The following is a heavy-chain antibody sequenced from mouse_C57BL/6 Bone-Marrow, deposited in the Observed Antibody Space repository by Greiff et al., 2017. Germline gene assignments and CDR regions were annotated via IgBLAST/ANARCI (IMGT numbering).Heavy chain of an antibody. Sequence: EVQVVESGGGLVQPGGSLKLSCAASGFTFSDYYMYWVRQTPEKRLEWVAYISNGGGSTYYPDTVKGRFTISRDNAKNTLYLQMSRLKSEDTAMDYCARHLGAMDYWGQGTSVTVSS. CDR3: ARHLGAMDY. D-gene: IGHD4-1*01. CDR1: GFTFSDYY. J-gene: IGHJ4*01. CDR2: ISNGGGST. V-gene: IGHV5-12*01.